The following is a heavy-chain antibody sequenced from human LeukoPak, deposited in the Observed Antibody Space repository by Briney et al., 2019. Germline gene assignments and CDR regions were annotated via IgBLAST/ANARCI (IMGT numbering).Heavy chain of an antibody. D-gene: IGHD6-13*01. CDR1: GFNSDDYG. Sequence: PGGSLRLSCAASGFNSDDYGMSWVRQAPGKGLELVSGINWNGGSTGYADSVKGRFTISRDNAKNSLYLQMNSLRAEDTALYYCAKRGSSSWSPDYWGQGTLVTVSS. CDR3: AKRGSSSWSPDY. J-gene: IGHJ4*02. V-gene: IGHV3-20*04. CDR2: INWNGGST.